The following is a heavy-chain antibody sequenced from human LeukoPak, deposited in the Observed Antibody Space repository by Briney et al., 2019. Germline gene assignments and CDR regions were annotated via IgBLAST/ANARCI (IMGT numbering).Heavy chain of an antibody. CDR3: ARAGYSSSWPVDAFDI. V-gene: IGHV3-30-3*01. CDR1: GFTFSSYA. J-gene: IGHJ3*02. Sequence: PGGSLRFSCAASGFTFSSYAMHWVRQAPGKGLEWVAVISYDGSNKYYADSVKGRFTISRDNSKNTLYLQMNSLRAEDTAVYYCARAGYSSSWPVDAFDIWGQGTMVTVSS. CDR2: ISYDGSNK. D-gene: IGHD6-13*01.